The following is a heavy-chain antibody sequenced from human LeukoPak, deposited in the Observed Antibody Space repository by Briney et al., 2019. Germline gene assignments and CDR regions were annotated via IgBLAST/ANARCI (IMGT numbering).Heavy chain of an antibody. CDR2: ITSGDGT. V-gene: IGHV3-23*01. CDR1: GFTVSTSV. J-gene: IGHJ4*02. CDR3: TKCWGKAFEY. D-gene: IGHD3-16*01. Sequence: GGSLRLSCAASGFTVSTSVMRWVRRAPGKGLEWVSGITSGDGTYYADSVKGRFTISRDNSKNTLYLQMNSLRAEDTAIHYCTKCWGKAFEYWGQGTLVTVSS.